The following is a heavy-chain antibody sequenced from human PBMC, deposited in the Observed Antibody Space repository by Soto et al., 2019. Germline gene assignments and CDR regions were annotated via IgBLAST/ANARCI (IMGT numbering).Heavy chain of an antibody. Sequence: GGSLRLSCAASGFTFSSYSMNWVRQAPGKGLEWVSSISSSSSYIYYADSVKGRFTISRDNAKNSLYLQMNSLRAEDTAVYYCARSRGFGDPGEDYWGQGTLVTVSS. CDR2: ISSSSSYI. CDR1: GFTFSSYS. J-gene: IGHJ4*02. V-gene: IGHV3-21*01. D-gene: IGHD3-10*01. CDR3: ARSRGFGDPGEDY.